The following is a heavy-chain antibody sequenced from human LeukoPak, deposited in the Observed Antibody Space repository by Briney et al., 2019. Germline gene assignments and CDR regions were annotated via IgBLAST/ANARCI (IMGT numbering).Heavy chain of an antibody. CDR1: GGSISSSSYY. V-gene: IGHV4-39*01. CDR2: IYYSGST. D-gene: IGHD3-22*01. CDR3: ARHIPYYYDSSGYRFYFDY. Sequence: SETLSLTCTVSGGSISSSSYYWGWIRQPPGKGLEWIGSIYYSGSTYYNPSLKSRVTISVDTSKNQFSLKLSSVTAADTAVYYCARHIPYYYDSSGYRFYFDYWGQGTLVTVSS. J-gene: IGHJ4*02.